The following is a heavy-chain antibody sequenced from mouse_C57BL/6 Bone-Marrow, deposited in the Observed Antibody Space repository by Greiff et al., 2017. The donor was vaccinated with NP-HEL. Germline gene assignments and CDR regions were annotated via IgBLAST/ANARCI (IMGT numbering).Heavy chain of an antibody. Sequence: EVMLVESGGGLVQPGGSLSLSCAASGFTFTDYYMSWVCQPPGKALEWLGFIRNKANGYTTEYSASVKGRFTISRDNSQSILYLQMNALRAEDSATYYCARSIYYDYADDPFYAMDYWGQGTSVTVSS. V-gene: IGHV7-3*01. CDR3: ARSIYYDYADDPFYAMDY. CDR2: IRNKANGYTT. J-gene: IGHJ4*01. CDR1: GFTFTDYY. D-gene: IGHD2-4*01.